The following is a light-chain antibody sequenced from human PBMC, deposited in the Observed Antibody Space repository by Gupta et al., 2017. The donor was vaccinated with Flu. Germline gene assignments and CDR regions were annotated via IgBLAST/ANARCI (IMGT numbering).Light chain of an antibody. V-gene: IGKV1-33*01. Sequence: DIQMTQSPPFVSVSVGDRVTITCRASQDIDKNLNWYQQKAGKAPNLLIYGASNLEAGVPSRFSGGGSGTEFTLTISSLQPEDVATYYCQQYGNLPQVTFGAGTRVEMK. CDR3: QQYGNLPQVT. CDR1: QDIDKN. CDR2: GAS. J-gene: IGKJ4*01.